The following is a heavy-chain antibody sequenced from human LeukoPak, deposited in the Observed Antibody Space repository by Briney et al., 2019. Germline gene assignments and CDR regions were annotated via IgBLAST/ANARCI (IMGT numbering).Heavy chain of an antibody. V-gene: IGHV6-1*01. Sequence: SQTLSLTCAISGDSVSSNSVTWYWIRQSPSRGLEWLGRTYYRSTWYNDYVVSVRGRITVNPDTSKNQFSLHLNSVTPEDTAVYYCARRLTQYDCFDPWGQGILVTVSS. D-gene: IGHD2-2*01. CDR1: GDSVSSNSVT. J-gene: IGHJ5*02. CDR2: TYYRSTWYN. CDR3: ARRLTQYDCFDP.